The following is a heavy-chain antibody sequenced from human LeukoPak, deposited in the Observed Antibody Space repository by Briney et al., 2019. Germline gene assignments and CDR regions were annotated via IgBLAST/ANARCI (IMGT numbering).Heavy chain of an antibody. CDR1: GGSVSTGGYY. D-gene: IGHD3-10*01. CDR3: ARSGGGKVRRVIIKGKYFDYAMDV. Sequence: KTAETLSLTCSVSGGSVSTGGYYWSWIRQHPGGDMEWIGYIYQSGITFYNPSLQSRVSKSLDKSKNLFSLRLTSINAADTAVYFCARSGGGKVRRVIIKGKYFDYAMDVWGQGTTVIVS. J-gene: IGHJ6*02. CDR2: IYQSGIT. V-gene: IGHV4-31*03.